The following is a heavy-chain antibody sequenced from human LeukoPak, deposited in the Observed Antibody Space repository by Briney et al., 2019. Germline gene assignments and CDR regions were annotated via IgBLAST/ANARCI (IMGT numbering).Heavy chain of an antibody. Sequence: GESLKISCKGSGYTFTNYWIGWVRQMPGKGLEWMGIIYPSDSDTRYSPSFQGQVTISADKSITTAYLQWSSLKASDTAMYYCASLPYYYGSAEYPDYWGQGTMVTVSS. CDR1: GYTFTNYW. D-gene: IGHD3-10*01. J-gene: IGHJ3*01. V-gene: IGHV5-51*01. CDR3: ASLPYYYGSAEYPDY. CDR2: IYPSDSDT.